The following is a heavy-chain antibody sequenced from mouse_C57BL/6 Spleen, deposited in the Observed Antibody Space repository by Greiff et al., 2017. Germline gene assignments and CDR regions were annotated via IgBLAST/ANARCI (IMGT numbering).Heavy chain of an antibody. CDR3: AREDELFAY. CDR1: GYTFTSYW. V-gene: IGHV1-61*01. J-gene: IGHJ3*01. CDR2: IYPSDSET. Sequence: QVQLQQPGAELVRPGSSVKLSCKASGYTFTSYWMDWVKQRPGQGLEWIGNIYPSDSETHYNQKFKDKATLTVDKSSSTAYMQLSSLTSEDSAVXCCAREDELFAYWGQGTLVTVSA.